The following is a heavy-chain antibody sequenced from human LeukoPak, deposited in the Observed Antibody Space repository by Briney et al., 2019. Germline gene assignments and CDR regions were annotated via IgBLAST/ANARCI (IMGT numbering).Heavy chain of an antibody. CDR2: IWYDGSKA. CDR1: GFTFSTYG. D-gene: IGHD6-25*01. CDR3: ARDTAQRAFDI. Sequence: SGGSLILSCAASGFTFSTYGMHWVRQSPGKGLEWVAVIWYDGSKARYRDSVKGRFTISRDNSKNTLYLEMNSLRAEDTAVYYCARDTAQRAFDIWGQGTMVTVSS. V-gene: IGHV3-33*01. J-gene: IGHJ3*02.